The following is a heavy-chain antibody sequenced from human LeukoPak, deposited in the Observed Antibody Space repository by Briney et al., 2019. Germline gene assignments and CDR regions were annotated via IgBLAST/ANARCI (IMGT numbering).Heavy chain of an antibody. V-gene: IGHV3-7*05. CDR2: MKQDGSEK. Sequence: QPGGSLRLSCAASGFTFTNNWMTWVRQAPGKGLEWVANMKQDGSEKYYVESVKGRFTISRDNAKNSVYLQMNGLRAEDTAVYYCARHFSGDYINSVPVAFYLDYWGQGTLVTVSS. CDR1: GFTFTNNW. J-gene: IGHJ4*02. D-gene: IGHD4-11*01. CDR3: ARHFSGDYINSVPVAFYLDY.